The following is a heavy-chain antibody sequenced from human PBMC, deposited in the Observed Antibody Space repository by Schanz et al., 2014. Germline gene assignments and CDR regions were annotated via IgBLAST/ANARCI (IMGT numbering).Heavy chain of an antibody. CDR2: IGGSGDST. D-gene: IGHD3-9*01. V-gene: IGHV3-23*01. J-gene: IGHJ4*02. CDR3: AKHVRSLTGNDY. CDR1: GFTFSNHA. Sequence: EVHLLESGGGLVQPGGSLRLSCAASGFTFSNHALSWVRQAPGKGLEWVSGIGGSGDSTHYADSVKGRFTISRDNSKNTLYLQMNSLRAEDTAVYYCAKHVRSLTGNDYWGQGTLVTVSS.